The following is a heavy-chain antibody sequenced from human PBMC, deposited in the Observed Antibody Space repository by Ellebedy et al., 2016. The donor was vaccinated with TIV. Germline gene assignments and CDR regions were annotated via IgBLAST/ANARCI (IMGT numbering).Heavy chain of an antibody. D-gene: IGHD2-2*01. CDR3: AREYCSSTSCNAGRYYYGMDV. Sequence: GGSLRLCXAASGFTFSTYWMHWVRQAPEKGLVWVTRINSDGSSTRYADSVKGRFTISRDNAKNTLYLQMNSLRVEDTAVYYCAREYCSSTSCNAGRYYYGMDVWGQGSTVTVSS. J-gene: IGHJ6*02. CDR2: INSDGSST. CDR1: GFTFSTYW. V-gene: IGHV3-74*01.